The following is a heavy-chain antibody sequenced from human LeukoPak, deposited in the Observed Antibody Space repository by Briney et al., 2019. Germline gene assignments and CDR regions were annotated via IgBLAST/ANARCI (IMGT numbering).Heavy chain of an antibody. CDR3: AEPESSGYYYGHGY. J-gene: IGHJ4*02. CDR2: IVVGSGNT. CDR1: GSTFTSSA. V-gene: IGHV1-58*01. Sequence: SVKVSCKASGSTFTSSAVQWVRQARGQRLEWIGWIVVGSGNTNYAQKFQERVTITRDMSTSTAYMELSSLRAEDTAVYYCAEPESSGYYYGHGYWGQGTLVTVSS. D-gene: IGHD3-22*01.